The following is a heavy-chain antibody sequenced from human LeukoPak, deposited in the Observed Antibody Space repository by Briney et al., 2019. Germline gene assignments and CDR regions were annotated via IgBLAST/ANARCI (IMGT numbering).Heavy chain of an antibody. J-gene: IGHJ4*02. CDR1: GFTFSSYG. D-gene: IGHD6-19*01. CDR3: ARLRGAVAGTPSLDY. Sequence: PGRALRLSCAASGFTFSSYGMHWVRQAPGKGLEWVAVISYDGSSKYYADSVKGRFTISRDNSKNTLYLQMNSLRAEDTAVYYCARLRGAVAGTPSLDYWGQGTLVTVSS. V-gene: IGHV3-30*03. CDR2: ISYDGSSK.